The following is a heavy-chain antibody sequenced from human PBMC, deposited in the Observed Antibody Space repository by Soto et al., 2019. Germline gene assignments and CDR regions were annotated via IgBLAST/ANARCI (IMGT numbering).Heavy chain of an antibody. J-gene: IGHJ4*02. CDR3: ARRDDILTGPIDY. CDR1: GGSISSSSYY. Sequence: QLQLQESGPGLVKPSETLSLTCTVSGGSISSSSYYWGWIRQPPGKGLEWIGSIYYSGSTYYNPSLKSRVTISVDTSKNQFSLKLSSVTAADTAVYYCARRDDILTGPIDYWGQGTLVTVSS. CDR2: IYYSGST. V-gene: IGHV4-39*01. D-gene: IGHD3-9*01.